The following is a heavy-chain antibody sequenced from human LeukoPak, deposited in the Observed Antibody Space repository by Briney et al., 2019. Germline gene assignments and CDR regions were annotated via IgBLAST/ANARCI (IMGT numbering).Heavy chain of an antibody. CDR3: ARDGQWDLPSYIDY. CDR2: ISSHGNDI. Sequence: WGSLTLSCAGSGFTFTSYSLNWVRQAPGKGLELWSCISSHGNDIDYADSVKGRFTVSRDAATNSVFLQMNTLRDEDTGIYYCARDGQWDLPSYIDYWGQGILVTVSS. D-gene: IGHD1-26*01. V-gene: IGHV3-21*01. CDR1: GFTFTSYS. J-gene: IGHJ4*02.